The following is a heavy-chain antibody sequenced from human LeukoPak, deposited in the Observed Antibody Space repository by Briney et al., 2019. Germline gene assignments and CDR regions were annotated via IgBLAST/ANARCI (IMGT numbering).Heavy chain of an antibody. J-gene: IGHJ4*02. CDR1: GASISTGSSY. CDR2: IHNSGST. CDR3: ARNGYGSGSSW. Sequence: PSETLSLTCTVSGASISTGSSYWSWIRQPAGEGLEWIGRIHNSGSTNYNPSLNSRVTISVDTSKNQVSLELTSVTAADTAVYYCARNGYGSGSSWWGQGTLVTVSS. D-gene: IGHD3-10*01. V-gene: IGHV4-61*02.